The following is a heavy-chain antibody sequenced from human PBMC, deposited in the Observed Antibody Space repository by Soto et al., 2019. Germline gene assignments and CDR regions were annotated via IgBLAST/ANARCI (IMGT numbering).Heavy chain of an antibody. Sequence: GESLKISCKGSGYSFTSYWIGWVRQMPGKDLEWMGIIYPGDSDTRYSPSFQGQVTISADKSISTAYLQWSSLKASDTAMYYCARVSTRVVVTGIYYFDYWGQGTLVTVSS. J-gene: IGHJ4*02. CDR1: GYSFTSYW. D-gene: IGHD3-22*01. CDR2: IYPGDSDT. V-gene: IGHV5-51*01. CDR3: ARVSTRVVVTGIYYFDY.